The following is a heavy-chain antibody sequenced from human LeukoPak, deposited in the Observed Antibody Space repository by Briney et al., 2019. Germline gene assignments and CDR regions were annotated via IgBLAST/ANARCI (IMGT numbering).Heavy chain of an antibody. Sequence: GGSLRLSCAASGFTFSSYAMSWVRQAPGKGLEWVSAISGSGGSTYYADSVKGRFTISRDNSNNTLFLQMNSLRVEDTALYYCAKGDDYWSGYYGPWGQGTLVTVSS. V-gene: IGHV3-23*01. CDR1: GFTFSSYA. D-gene: IGHD3-3*01. CDR3: AKGDDYWSGYYGP. CDR2: ISGSGGST. J-gene: IGHJ5*02.